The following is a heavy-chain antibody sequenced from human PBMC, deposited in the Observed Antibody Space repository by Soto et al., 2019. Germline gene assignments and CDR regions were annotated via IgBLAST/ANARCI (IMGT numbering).Heavy chain of an antibody. CDR2: ISYDGTKI. D-gene: IGHD2-15*01. Sequence: GGSLRLSCTASGFTFSIYAMHWVRQAPGKGLEWVAIISYDGTKIDYAGSVKGRFTISRDNSKNTLYLQMNSLTTEDTAVYYCARDCSGGSCSPGMDVWGQGTTVTVSS. CDR1: GFTFSIYA. CDR3: ARDCSGGSCSPGMDV. J-gene: IGHJ6*02. V-gene: IGHV3-30-3*01.